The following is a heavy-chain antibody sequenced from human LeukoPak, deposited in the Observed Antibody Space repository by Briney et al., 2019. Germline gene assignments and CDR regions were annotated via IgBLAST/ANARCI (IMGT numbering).Heavy chain of an antibody. Sequence: PSGGSLRLSCAASGFTFSSYWMSWVRQAPGKGLEWVADIKQDGSKKYYVDSVKGRFTISRDNAKNSLYLQMNSLRAEDTAVYYCAREDYYDSSGPGDDAFDIWGQGTMVTVSS. V-gene: IGHV3-7*01. J-gene: IGHJ3*02. CDR1: GFTFSSYW. CDR3: AREDYYDSSGPGDDAFDI. CDR2: IKQDGSKK. D-gene: IGHD3-22*01.